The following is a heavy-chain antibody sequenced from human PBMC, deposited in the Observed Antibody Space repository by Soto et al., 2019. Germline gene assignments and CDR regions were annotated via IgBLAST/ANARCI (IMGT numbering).Heavy chain of an antibody. Sequence: PSETRSLTCSVSGGSISRGGYYWSWSRQHPGRGLEWIGYIYYSGNTYYNPSLKSRVTISVDTSKNQFSLKLSAVTAADTAVYYCARGRVGATTDYFDYWGQGTLVTVSS. D-gene: IGHD1-26*01. CDR1: GGSISRGGYY. CDR3: ARGRVGATTDYFDY. J-gene: IGHJ4*02. V-gene: IGHV4-31*03. CDR2: IYYSGNT.